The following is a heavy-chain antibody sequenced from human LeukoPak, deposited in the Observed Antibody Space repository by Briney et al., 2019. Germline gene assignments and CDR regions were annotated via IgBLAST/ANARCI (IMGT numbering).Heavy chain of an antibody. Sequence: SETLSLTCTVSGGSINSHYWSWIRQPPGKGLQWIGDIYYSERTNYNPSLRSRVTISVDTSKNQLSLNLTSVLAADTAMYYCVRRDNTGWNYFDHWGQGILVTVSS. CDR3: VRRDNTGWNYFDH. D-gene: IGHD6-19*01. CDR2: IYYSERT. V-gene: IGHV4-59*08. CDR1: GGSINSHY. J-gene: IGHJ4*02.